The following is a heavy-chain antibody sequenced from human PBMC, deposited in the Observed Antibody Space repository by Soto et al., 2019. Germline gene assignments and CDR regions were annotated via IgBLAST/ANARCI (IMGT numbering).Heavy chain of an antibody. Sequence: GASVKVSFKASGYASASYGISWVRQAPGQGLEWMGWISAYNGNTNYAQKLQGRVTMTTDTSTSTAYMELRSLRSDDTAVYYCARGDYGDHYYYGMDVWGQGTTVTVSS. V-gene: IGHV1-18*01. J-gene: IGHJ6*02. D-gene: IGHD4-17*01. CDR1: GYASASYG. CDR2: ISAYNGNT. CDR3: ARGDYGDHYYYGMDV.